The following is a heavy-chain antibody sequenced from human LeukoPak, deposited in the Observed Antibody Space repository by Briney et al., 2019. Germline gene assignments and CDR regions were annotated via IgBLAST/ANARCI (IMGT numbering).Heavy chain of an antibody. CDR1: GFTFSSYA. J-gene: IGHJ4*02. Sequence: PGGSLTLSCAASGFTFSSYAMSWVRQAPGEGLEWVSAISGSGGSTYYADSVKGRFTISRDNSKNTLYLQMNSLRAEDTAVYYCAKAASPTTRYFDYWGQGTLVTVSS. CDR2: ISGSGGST. V-gene: IGHV3-23*01. D-gene: IGHD1-26*01. CDR3: AKAASPTTRYFDY.